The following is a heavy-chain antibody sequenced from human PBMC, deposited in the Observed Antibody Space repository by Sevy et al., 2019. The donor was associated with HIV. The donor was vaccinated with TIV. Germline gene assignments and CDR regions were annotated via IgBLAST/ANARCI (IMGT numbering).Heavy chain of an antibody. D-gene: IGHD2-15*01. CDR1: GFTFSSYS. J-gene: IGHJ6*03. CDR2: ISSSSSTI. Sequence: GGSLRLSCAASGFTFSSYSMNWVRQAPGKGLEWVSYISSSSSTIYYADSVKGRFTISRDNAKNSLYLQMNCLRDEDTAVYYCARDGSFCSGGSCYSSYYYYYYMDVWGKGTTVTVSS. V-gene: IGHV3-48*02. CDR3: ARDGSFCSGGSCYSSYYYYYYMDV.